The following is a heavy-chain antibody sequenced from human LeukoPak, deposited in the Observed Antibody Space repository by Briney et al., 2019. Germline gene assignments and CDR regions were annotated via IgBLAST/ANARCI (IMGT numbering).Heavy chain of an antibody. Sequence: SETLSLTCTVSGGSISSSSYYWGWIRQPPGKGLEWIGSIYYSGSTYYNPSLKSRVTISVDTSKNQFSLKLSSVTAADTAVYYCARLGYYDYYYMDVWGKGTTVTISS. J-gene: IGHJ6*03. CDR3: ARLGYYDYYYMDV. CDR1: GGSISSSSYY. D-gene: IGHD7-27*01. V-gene: IGHV4-39*07. CDR2: IYYSGST.